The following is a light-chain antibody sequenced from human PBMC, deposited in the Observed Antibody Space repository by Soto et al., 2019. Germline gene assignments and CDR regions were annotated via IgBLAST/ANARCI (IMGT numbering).Light chain of an antibody. CDR3: LLYYGGAVV. Sequence: QAVVTQEPSLTVSPGGTVTLTCASSTGAVTSGYYPNWFQQKSGQAPRALIYSTSNKHPWTPARFSGSLLGGKAALTLSGVQPEDEAEYYCLLYYGGAVVFGGGTKLTVL. CDR2: STS. J-gene: IGLJ2*01. V-gene: IGLV7-43*01. CDR1: TGAVTSGYY.